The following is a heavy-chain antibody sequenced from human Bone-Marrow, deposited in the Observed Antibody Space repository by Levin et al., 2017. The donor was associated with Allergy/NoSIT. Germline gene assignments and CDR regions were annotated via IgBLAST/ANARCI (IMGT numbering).Heavy chain of an antibody. CDR1: GDSLTPYY. CDR3: ARIVWHEGSNWFDP. Sequence: SQTLSLTCTVSGDSLTPYYWSWIRQPPGKGLEWIGNVYYSGSTNYNPSLKSRLTISVDTSQNQLFLEMSSVTAADTALYYCARIVWHEGSNWFDPWGQGILVTVSP. CDR2: VYYSGST. D-gene: IGHD2-15*01. V-gene: IGHV4-59*01. J-gene: IGHJ5*02.